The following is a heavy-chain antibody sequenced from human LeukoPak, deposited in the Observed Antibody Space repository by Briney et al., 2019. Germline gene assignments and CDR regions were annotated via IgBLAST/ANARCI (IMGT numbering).Heavy chain of an antibody. CDR1: GYTLTSFG. CDR2: ISAYNGNT. CDR3: ARDQVVGATAGTFDY. Sequence: GASVKVSRKASGYTLTSFGISWVRQAPGQGGEWRGWISAYNGNTTYTQKLQGRVNITTETSPRTAYMELSSLKSDDTAVYYCARDQVVGATAGTFDYWGQGTLVTVSS. V-gene: IGHV1-18*01. D-gene: IGHD1-26*01. J-gene: IGHJ4*02.